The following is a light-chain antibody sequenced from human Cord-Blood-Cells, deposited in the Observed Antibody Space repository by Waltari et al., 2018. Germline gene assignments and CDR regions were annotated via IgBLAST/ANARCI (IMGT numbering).Light chain of an antibody. V-gene: IGLV2-14*03. CDR2: DVS. CDR1: RRDVGGYNY. J-gene: IGLJ1*01. Sequence: QSALIQPAPVSGSPGQTHTISCPGTRRDVGGYNYAYCYQQHPGKATNLMVYDVSNRPPGVSNRFSGSKSGNTVSLTISGLQAEDEADYYCSSYTSSSTPYVFGTGTKVTVL. CDR3: SSYTSSSTPYV.